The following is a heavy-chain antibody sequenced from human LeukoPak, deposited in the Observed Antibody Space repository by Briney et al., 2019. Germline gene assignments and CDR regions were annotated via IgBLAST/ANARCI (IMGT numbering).Heavy chain of an antibody. V-gene: IGHV4-38-2*01. CDR3: ARLVVVPAAIVDY. CDR2: IYHSGST. Sequence: SETLSLTCAVSGYSISSGYYWGWIRQPPGKGLEWIGSIYHSGSTYYNPSLKSRVTTSVDTSKNQFSLKLSSVTAADTAVYYCARLVVVPAAIVDYWGQGTLVTVSS. CDR1: GYSISSGYY. D-gene: IGHD2-2*02. J-gene: IGHJ4*02.